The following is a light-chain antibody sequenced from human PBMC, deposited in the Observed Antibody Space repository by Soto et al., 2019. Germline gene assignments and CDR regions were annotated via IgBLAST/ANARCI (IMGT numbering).Light chain of an antibody. V-gene: IGLV1-40*01. CDR1: SSNIGAGYD. CDR3: QSFDNRMSGPYV. CDR2: VNS. Sequence: QSVLTQPPSVSGAPGQRVTISCTGSSSNIGAGYDVHWYQQLPGTAPKLLIYVNSNRPSGVPDRFSGSKSGTSASLAITGLQPEDEADYYCQSFDNRMSGPYVFGNGTKVT. J-gene: IGLJ1*01.